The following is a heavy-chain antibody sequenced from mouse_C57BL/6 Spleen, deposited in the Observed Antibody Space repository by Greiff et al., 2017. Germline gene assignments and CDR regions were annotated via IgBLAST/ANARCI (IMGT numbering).Heavy chain of an antibody. CDR3: TTWTTVVVPFDY. Sequence: EVQLQQSGAELVRPGASVKLSCTASGFNIKDYYMHWVKQRPEQGLEWIGRIDPEDGDTEYAPKFQGKATMTADTSSNTAYLQLSSLTSEDTAVYYCTTWTTVVVPFDYWGQGTTLTVSS. J-gene: IGHJ2*01. CDR2: IDPEDGDT. V-gene: IGHV14-1*01. D-gene: IGHD1-1*01. CDR1: GFNIKDYY.